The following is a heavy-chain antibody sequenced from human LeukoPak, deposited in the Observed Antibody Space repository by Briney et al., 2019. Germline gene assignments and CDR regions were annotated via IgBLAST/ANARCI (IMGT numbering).Heavy chain of an antibody. V-gene: IGHV3-23*01. J-gene: IGHJ3*02. CDR1: GFTFSSYA. CDR3: AKDLGYYDSSGYYSDAFDI. D-gene: IGHD3-22*01. Sequence: GGSLRLSCAASGFTFSSYAMSWVRQAPGKGLEWVSAISGSGGSTYHADSVKGRFTISRDNSKNTLYLQMNSLRAEDTAVYYCAKDLGYYDSSGYYSDAFDIWGQGTMVTVSS. CDR2: ISGSGGST.